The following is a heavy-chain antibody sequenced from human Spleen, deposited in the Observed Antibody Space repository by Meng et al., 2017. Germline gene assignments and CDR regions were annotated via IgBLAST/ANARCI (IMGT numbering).Heavy chain of an antibody. CDR2: INHSGST. J-gene: IGHJ4*02. CDR1: GGSFSGYY. V-gene: IGHV4-34*01. Sequence: SETLSLTCAVYGGSFSGYYWSWIRQPPGKGLEWIGEINHSGSTNYNPSLKSRVTISVDTSKNQFSLKLSSVTAADTAVYYCARSPGTTKAGWYYFDYWGQGTLVTVSS. CDR3: ARSPGTTKAGWYYFDY. D-gene: IGHD1-1*01.